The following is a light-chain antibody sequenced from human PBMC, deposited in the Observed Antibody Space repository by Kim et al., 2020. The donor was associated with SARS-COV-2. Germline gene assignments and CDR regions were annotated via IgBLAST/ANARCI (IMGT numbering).Light chain of an antibody. CDR1: QSVDRN. CDR3: QQYENWPRT. Sequence: VSPGETVTLSCRASQSVDRNLAWYQQKPGQAPRVLIYGASTRATGRPARISGSGSGTDFTLTISSLQSEDFAVYYCQQYENWPRTFGQGTKVDIK. J-gene: IGKJ1*01. V-gene: IGKV3-15*01. CDR2: GAS.